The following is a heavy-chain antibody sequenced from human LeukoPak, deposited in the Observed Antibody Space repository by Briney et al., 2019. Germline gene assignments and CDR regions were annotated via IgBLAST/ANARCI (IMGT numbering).Heavy chain of an antibody. V-gene: IGHV3-7*01. J-gene: IGHJ4*02. D-gene: IGHD1-26*01. Sequence: PGGSLRLSCAASGFTFSSYAMSWVRQAPGKGLEWVANIKQDGSEKYYVDSVKGRFTISRDNAKNSLYLQMNSLRAEDTAVYYCASLYTRELLALDYWGQGTLVTVSS. CDR2: IKQDGSEK. CDR3: ASLYTRELLALDY. CDR1: GFTFSSYA.